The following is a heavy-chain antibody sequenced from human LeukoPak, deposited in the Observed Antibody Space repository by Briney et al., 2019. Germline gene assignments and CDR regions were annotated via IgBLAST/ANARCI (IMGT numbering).Heavy chain of an antibody. Sequence: GGSLRLSCAASGFTFSSYAMSWVRQAPGKGLEWVSAISGSGGSTYYADSVKGRFTISRDNSENTLYLQMNSLRAEDTAVYYCAKVGEMATIVDDAFDIWGQGTMVTVSS. CDR2: ISGSGGST. D-gene: IGHD5-24*01. CDR1: GFTFSSYA. J-gene: IGHJ3*02. CDR3: AKVGEMATIVDDAFDI. V-gene: IGHV3-23*01.